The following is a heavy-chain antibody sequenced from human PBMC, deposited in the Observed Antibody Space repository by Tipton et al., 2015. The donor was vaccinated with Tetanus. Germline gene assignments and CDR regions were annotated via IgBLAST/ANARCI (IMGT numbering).Heavy chain of an antibody. CDR1: GYTFTSYY. V-gene: IGHV1-46*01. D-gene: IGHD1-26*01. CDR2: INASGGST. J-gene: IGHJ4*02. CDR3: ARGGEEGSGGYSFDY. Sequence: QLVQSGAEVKKPGASVKVSCKASGYTFTSYYMHWVRQAPGQGLEWMGIINASGGSTIYAQKFQGRVTMTGDTSTSTVYMDRSSLRSEATAVYSCARGGEEGSGGYSFDYWGQGTLVTVSS.